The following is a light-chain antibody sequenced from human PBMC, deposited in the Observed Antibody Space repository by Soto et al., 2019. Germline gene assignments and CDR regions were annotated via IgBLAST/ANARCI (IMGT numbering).Light chain of an antibody. J-gene: IGKJ2*01. V-gene: IGKV3-20*01. CDR3: QQYSTLPHT. CDR1: QSLSNSF. CDR2: GIS. Sequence: SVLTQSPGTLSLSPGERATLSCRASQSLSNSFFAWYQQIPGQPPRLLIYGISNRATGIPDRFSGSGSGTDFTLTISRLEPEDFVLYYCQQYSTLPHTFGQGTKLEVK.